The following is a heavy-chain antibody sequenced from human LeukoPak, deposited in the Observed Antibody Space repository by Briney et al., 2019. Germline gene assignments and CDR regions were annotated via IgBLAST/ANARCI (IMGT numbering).Heavy chain of an antibody. CDR2: IDPDSGGT. D-gene: IGHD2-2*02. J-gene: IGHJ4*02. V-gene: IGHV1-2*02. CDR1: GYTFTGYY. Sequence: VASVKVSCKTSGYTFTGYYLHWVRQAPGQRPEWMGRIDPDSGGTHYGQKFQGRVTVTRDTSITTVYMELSGLTSDDTAVYYCARVPGPYTTSRFGFWGQGTLVTVSS. CDR3: ARVPGPYTTSRFGF.